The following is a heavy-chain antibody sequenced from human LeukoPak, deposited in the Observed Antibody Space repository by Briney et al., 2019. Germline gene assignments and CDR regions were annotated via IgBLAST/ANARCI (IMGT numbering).Heavy chain of an antibody. D-gene: IGHD2-15*01. CDR3: ARGTKKYCSGGSCYASY. Sequence: ASVKVSCKASGYTFTGYYMHWVRQAPGQGLEWMGWINPNSGGTNYAQKFQGRVTMTRDTSISTAYMELSRLRSDDTAVYYCARGTKKYCSGGSCYASYWGQGTLVTVSS. CDR1: GYTFTGYY. J-gene: IGHJ4*02. CDR2: INPNSGGT. V-gene: IGHV1-2*02.